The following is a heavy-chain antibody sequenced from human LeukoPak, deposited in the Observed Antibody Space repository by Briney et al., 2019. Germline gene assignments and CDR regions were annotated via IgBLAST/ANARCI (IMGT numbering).Heavy chain of an antibody. CDR2: IIPIFGTA. J-gene: IGHJ5*02. V-gene: IGHV1-69*13. D-gene: IGHD2-2*01. CDR3: ARIYCSSTSCPDEINWFDP. CDR1: GGTFSSYA. Sequence: SVKVSCRASGGTFSSYAISWVRQAPGQGLEWMGGIIPIFGTANYAQKFQGRVTITADESTSTAYMELSSLRSEDTAVYYCARIYCSSTSCPDEINWFDPWGQGTLVTVSS.